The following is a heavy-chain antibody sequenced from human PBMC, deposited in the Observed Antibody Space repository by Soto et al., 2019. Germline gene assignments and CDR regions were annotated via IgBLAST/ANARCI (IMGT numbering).Heavy chain of an antibody. CDR2: INPNSGGT. CDR1: GYTFTGYY. V-gene: IGHV1-2*02. J-gene: IGHJ6*02. D-gene: IGHD3-10*01. Sequence: GASVKVSCKASGYTFTGYYMHWVRQAPGQGLEWMGWINPNSGGTNYAQKFQGRVTMTRDTSISTAYMELSRLRSDDTAVYYCARAGYYGSGSYYNVLPYYGMDVWGQGTTVTVSS. CDR3: ARAGYYGSGSYYNVLPYYGMDV.